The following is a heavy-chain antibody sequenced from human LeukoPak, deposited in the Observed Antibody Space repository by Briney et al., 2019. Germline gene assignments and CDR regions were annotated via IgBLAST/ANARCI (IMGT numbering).Heavy chain of an antibody. V-gene: IGHV3-21*04. CDR1: GFTVSSYS. D-gene: IGHD1-26*01. J-gene: IGHJ4*02. CDR2: ISSSSSYI. CDR3: AIGGIRPSGSYYLDPFDY. Sequence: PGGSLRLSCAASGFTVSSYSMNWVRQAPGKGLEWVSSISSSSSYIYYADSVKGRFTISRDNAKNSLYLQMNSLRAEDTAVYYCAIGGIRPSGSYYLDPFDYWGQGTLATVSS.